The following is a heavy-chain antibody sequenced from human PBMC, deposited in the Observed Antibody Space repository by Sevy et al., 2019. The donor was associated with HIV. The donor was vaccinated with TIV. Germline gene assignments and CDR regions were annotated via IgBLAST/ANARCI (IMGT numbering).Heavy chain of an antibody. J-gene: IGHJ4*02. CDR1: GFTFSSYW. Sequence: GGSLRLSCAASGFTFSSYWMSWVRQAPGKGLEWVANIKQDGSGKYYAYSMKGRITISSDNAKNSLYLQRNGLGAEDTAVYYCAREDYEALGYWGQGTLVTVSS. CDR2: IKQDGSGK. CDR3: AREDYEALGY. V-gene: IGHV3-7*01. D-gene: IGHD4-17*01.